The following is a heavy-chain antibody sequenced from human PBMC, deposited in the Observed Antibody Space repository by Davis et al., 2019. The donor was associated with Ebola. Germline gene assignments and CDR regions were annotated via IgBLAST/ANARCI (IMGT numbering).Heavy chain of an antibody. Sequence: SVKVSCKASGGTFSSYAISWVRQAPGQGLEWMGGIIPIFGTANYAQKFQGRVTITADESTSTAYMELSSLRSEDTAVYYCATTPNVEIDYYYGMDVWGQGTMVTVSS. D-gene: IGHD5-12*01. CDR3: ATTPNVEIDYYYGMDV. CDR1: GGTFSSYA. J-gene: IGHJ6*02. CDR2: IIPIFGTA. V-gene: IGHV1-69*13.